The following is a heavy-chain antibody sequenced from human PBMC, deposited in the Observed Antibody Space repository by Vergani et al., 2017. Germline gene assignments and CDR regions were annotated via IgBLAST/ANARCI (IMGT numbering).Heavy chain of an antibody. D-gene: IGHD3-9*01. V-gene: IGHV3-11*04. CDR2: MSSGDSI. CDR3: ARETDTGSSVSYNYYAMDV. CDR1: GCTFSDHY. Sequence: QVQLVESGGGLVKPGGSLRLSCAASGCTFSDHYMSWFPQAPGKGLEWISYMSSGDSIYYADSVKGRFTVSRDNTKNTLYLQMNSLRAEDTAVYYCARETDTGSSVSYNYYAMDVWGQGTTVSVSS. J-gene: IGHJ6*02.